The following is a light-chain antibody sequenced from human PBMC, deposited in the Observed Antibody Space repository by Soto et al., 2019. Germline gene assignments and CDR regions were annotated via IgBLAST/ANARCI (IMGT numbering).Light chain of an antibody. V-gene: IGKV3-20*01. CDR2: GAS. CDR3: QQYGSSPPIT. Sequence: EIGLTQSPGTLSLSPGERATLSCRAIHSVSSSYLAWYQQKPGQAPRLLIYGASSRATGIPDRFSGSGSGTDFTLTISRLEPEDFAVYYCQQYGSSPPITFGQGTRLEIK. J-gene: IGKJ5*01. CDR1: HSVSSSY.